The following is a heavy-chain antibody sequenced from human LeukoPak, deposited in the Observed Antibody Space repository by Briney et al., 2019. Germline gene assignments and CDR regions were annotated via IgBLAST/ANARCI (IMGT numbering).Heavy chain of an antibody. Sequence: SVKVSCKASGFTFTSSAVQWVRQARGQRLEWIGWIVVGSGNTNYAQKFQERVTITRDMSTSTAYMELSSLRSEDTAVYYCAADLGQYYYDSSGYYYVEYWGQGTLVTVSS. CDR3: AADLGQYYYDSSGYYYVEY. V-gene: IGHV1-58*01. CDR2: IVVGSGNT. D-gene: IGHD3-22*01. CDR1: GFTFTSSA. J-gene: IGHJ4*02.